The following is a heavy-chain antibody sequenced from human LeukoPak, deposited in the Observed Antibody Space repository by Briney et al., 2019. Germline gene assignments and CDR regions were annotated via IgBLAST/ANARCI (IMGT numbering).Heavy chain of an antibody. CDR2: ISYDGSKK. CDR1: GFTFSSSA. Sequence: GRSLRLSCAASGFTFSSSAMQWVRQAPGKGLEWVAVISYDGSKKYYADSVKGRFTISRDNSKNTLYLQMNSLRAEDTAVYYCARVGGFGELFLDYWGQGTLVTVSS. J-gene: IGHJ4*02. V-gene: IGHV3-30*04. CDR3: ARVGGFGELFLDY. D-gene: IGHD3-10*01.